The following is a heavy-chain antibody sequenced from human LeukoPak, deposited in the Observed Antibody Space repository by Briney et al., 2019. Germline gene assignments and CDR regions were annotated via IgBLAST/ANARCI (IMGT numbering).Heavy chain of an antibody. CDR1: GGTFSSYA. J-gene: IGHJ4*02. Sequence: SVKVSCKASGGTFSSYAFSWVRQAPGQGLEWMGGIIPIVGTTNYAQMFQGRVTITADESTSTAYMELSSLRSEDTAVYYCAKQLGYCSDGSRYFPYWGQGTLVTVPS. CDR3: AKQLGYCSDGSRYFPY. D-gene: IGHD2-15*01. CDR2: IIPIVGTT. V-gene: IGHV1-69*13.